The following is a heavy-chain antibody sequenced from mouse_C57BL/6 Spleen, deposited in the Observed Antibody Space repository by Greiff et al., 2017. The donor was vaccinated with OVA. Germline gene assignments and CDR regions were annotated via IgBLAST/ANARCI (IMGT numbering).Heavy chain of an antibody. CDR3: ARRRDFDY. CDR2: IDPSDSYT. V-gene: IGHV1-50*01. Sequence: QVQLKQSGAELVKPGASVKLSCKASGYTFTSYWMQWVKQRPGQGLEWIGEIDPSDSYTNYNQKFKGKATLTVDTSSSTAYMQLSSLTSEDSAVYYCARRRDFDYWGQGTTLTVSS. CDR1: GYTFTSYW. J-gene: IGHJ2*01.